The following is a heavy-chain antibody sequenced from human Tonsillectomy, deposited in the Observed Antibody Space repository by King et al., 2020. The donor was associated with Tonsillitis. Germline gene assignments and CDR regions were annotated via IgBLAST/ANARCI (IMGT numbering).Heavy chain of an antibody. CDR3: AREVGSSWGLYGMDV. Sequence: VQLVESGGGLVQPGGSLRLSCAASGFTFSSYVMNWVRQAPGKGLEWVSTISRNGDNTFYADSVKGRFTISRDNSRNTLYLQMDSLRAEDSAVYYCAREVGSSWGLYGMDVWGGGTTVTVSS. CDR2: ISRNGDNT. D-gene: IGHD6-13*01. J-gene: IGHJ6*01. V-gene: IGHV3-23*04. CDR1: GFTFSSYV.